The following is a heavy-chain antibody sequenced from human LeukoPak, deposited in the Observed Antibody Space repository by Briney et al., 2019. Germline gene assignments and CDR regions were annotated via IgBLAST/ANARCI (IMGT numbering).Heavy chain of an antibody. J-gene: IGHJ3*02. CDR2: ISPDGSRT. Sequence: GGSLRLSCAASGFTFTSYWMHWVRQPPGKGLVWVSQISPDGSRTDYADSVKGRFTISRDNAKNSLYLQMNSLRAEDTAVYYCARSYYYDSSGGTDAFDIWGQGTMVTVSS. D-gene: IGHD3-22*01. CDR1: GFTFTSYW. V-gene: IGHV3-74*01. CDR3: ARSYYYDSSGGTDAFDI.